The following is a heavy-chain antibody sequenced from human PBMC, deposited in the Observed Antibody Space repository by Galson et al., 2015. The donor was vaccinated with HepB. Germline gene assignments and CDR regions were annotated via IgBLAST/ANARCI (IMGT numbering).Heavy chain of an antibody. V-gene: IGHV1-3*01. CDR3: ARDFGEIAVVTDLTPRQNWFDP. CDR1: GYTFTSYA. D-gene: IGHD2-21*02. Sequence: SVKVSCKASGYTFTSYAMHWVRQAPGQRLEWMGWINAGNGNTKYSQKFRGRVTITRDTSASTAYMELSSLRSEDTAVYYCARDFGEIAVVTDLTPRQNWFDPWGQGTLVTVSS. CDR2: INAGNGNT. J-gene: IGHJ5*02.